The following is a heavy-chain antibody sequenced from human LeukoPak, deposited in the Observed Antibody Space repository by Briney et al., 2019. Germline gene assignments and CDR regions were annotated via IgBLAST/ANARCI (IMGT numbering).Heavy chain of an antibody. D-gene: IGHD3-10*01. CDR1: GFTFSGYG. J-gene: IGHJ5*02. Sequence: GGSLRLSCAASGFTFSGYGMNWVRQAPGKGLEWVSYISSASNTIYYADSVKGRFTISRDNAKNSLYLQMNSPRAEDTAMYYCARDGWFGDYNWFDPWGQGTLVTVSS. CDR2: ISSASNTI. V-gene: IGHV3-48*01. CDR3: ARDGWFGDYNWFDP.